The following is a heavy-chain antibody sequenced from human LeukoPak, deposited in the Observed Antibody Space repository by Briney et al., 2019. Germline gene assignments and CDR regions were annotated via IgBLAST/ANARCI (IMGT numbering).Heavy chain of an antibody. V-gene: IGHV5-51*01. CDR2: IYPANSDT. J-gene: IGHJ4*02. D-gene: IGHD5-12*01. Sequence: GQSLKISCEGSGYSFSSYWVAWVRQTPGKGLEWMGSIYPANSDTRYGPSFQGQVTILADKSITTAYLQWTSLQASDTAIYYCARQGLSGYGALDSFDFWGQGTLVTVSS. CDR1: GYSFSSYW. CDR3: ARQGLSGYGALDSFDF.